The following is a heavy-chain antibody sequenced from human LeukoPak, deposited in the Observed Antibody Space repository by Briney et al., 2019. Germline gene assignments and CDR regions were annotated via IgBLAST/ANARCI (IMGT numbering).Heavy chain of an antibody. D-gene: IGHD2-15*01. CDR2: IYTSGST. Sequence: SETLSLTCTVSGGSISSGSYYWSWIRQPAGKGLEWIGCIYTSGSTNYNPSLKSRVTISVDTSKNQFSLKLSSVTAADTAVYYCASGYCSGGSCYWVDYWGQGTLVTVSS. J-gene: IGHJ4*02. CDR1: GGSISSGSYY. V-gene: IGHV4-61*02. CDR3: ASGYCSGGSCYWVDY.